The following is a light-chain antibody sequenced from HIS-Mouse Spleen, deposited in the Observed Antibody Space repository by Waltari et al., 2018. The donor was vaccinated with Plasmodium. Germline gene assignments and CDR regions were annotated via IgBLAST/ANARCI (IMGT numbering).Light chain of an antibody. V-gene: IGLV3-27*01. Sequence: SYELPQPSSVSVSPGQPARITCSGDVLAKKQYARWFQQKPGQAPVLVLDKDSVRPSAIPDRFSGSSAGTKVTLTSSGAQVEDEADYYCYSAADNNWVFGGGTKLTVL. J-gene: IGLJ3*02. CDR1: VLAKKQY. CDR2: KDS. CDR3: YSAADNNWV.